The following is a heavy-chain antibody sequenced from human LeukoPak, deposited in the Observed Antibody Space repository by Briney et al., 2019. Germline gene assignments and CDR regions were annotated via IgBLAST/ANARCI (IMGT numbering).Heavy chain of an antibody. CDR2: IYTSGST. CDR1: GDSISGFY. Sequence: PSETLSLTCTVSGDSISGFYWSWIRQAAGKGLEWIGHIYTSGSTNHNPSLKSRVTMSVDMSKNQFSLKLRSVTAADTAVYYCARDVVAARGSFDYWGQGTLVTVSS. D-gene: IGHD2-2*01. J-gene: IGHJ4*02. V-gene: IGHV4-4*07. CDR3: ARDVVAARGSFDY.